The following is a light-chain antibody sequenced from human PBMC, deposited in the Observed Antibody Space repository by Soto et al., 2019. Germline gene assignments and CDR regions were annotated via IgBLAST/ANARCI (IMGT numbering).Light chain of an antibody. Sequence: EIVLTQSPGTLSLSPGERATLSCRASQSVSSSYLAWYQQKPGQAPRLLIYDASSRATGIPDRFSGSGSGTDFPLTISSLEPEDFAVYYCQQYGSSTWTFGQGTKVEIK. CDR3: QQYGSSTWT. CDR2: DAS. J-gene: IGKJ1*01. V-gene: IGKV3-20*01. CDR1: QSVSSSY.